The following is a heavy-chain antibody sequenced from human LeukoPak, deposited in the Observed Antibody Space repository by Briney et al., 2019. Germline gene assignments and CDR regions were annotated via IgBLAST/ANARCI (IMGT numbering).Heavy chain of an antibody. CDR2: IYYSGST. V-gene: IGHV4-39*01. CDR1: GGSISSGSYY. Sequence: SSQTLSLTCTVSGGSISSGSYYWSWIRQPPGKGLEWIGSIYYSGSTYYSPSLTSRVTISVDTSKNQFSLKLSSVTAADTAVYYCARHGYYYYMDVWGKGTTVTVSS. CDR3: ARHGYYYYMDV. J-gene: IGHJ6*03.